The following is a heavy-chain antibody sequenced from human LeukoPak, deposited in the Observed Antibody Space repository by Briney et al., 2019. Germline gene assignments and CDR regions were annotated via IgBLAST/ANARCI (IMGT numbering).Heavy chain of an antibody. D-gene: IGHD1-14*01. J-gene: IGHJ4*02. Sequence: ASVKDSCKASGYTFPSYVISWVRRAPGQGLEWMGWISASNGNTNYAQKLQGRVTMTTDTSASKAYMELRSLRADDTAVYYCAREGGSGEFDYWGQGTLVTVSS. CDR3: AREGGSGEFDY. CDR1: GYTFPSYV. CDR2: ISASNGNT. V-gene: IGHV1-18*01.